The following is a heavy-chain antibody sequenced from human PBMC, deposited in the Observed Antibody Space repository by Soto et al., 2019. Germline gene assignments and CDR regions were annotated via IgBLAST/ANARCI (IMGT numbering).Heavy chain of an antibody. Sequence: SETLSLTCTVSGGSISSSSYYWGWIRQPPGKGLEWIGSIYYSGSTYYNPSLKSRVTISVDTSKNQFSLKLSSVTAADTAVYYCARPATTLGPTSNNWFDPWGQGTLVTVSS. CDR1: GGSISSSSYY. J-gene: IGHJ5*02. CDR2: IYYSGST. D-gene: IGHD7-27*01. CDR3: ARPATTLGPTSNNWFDP. V-gene: IGHV4-39*01.